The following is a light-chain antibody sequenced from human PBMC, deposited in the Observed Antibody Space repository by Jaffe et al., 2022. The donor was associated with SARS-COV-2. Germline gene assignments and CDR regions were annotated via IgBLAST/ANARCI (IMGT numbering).Light chain of an antibody. CDR2: EVS. J-gene: IGLJ3*02. V-gene: IGLV2-14*01. CDR3: SSYTRSSVWV. CDR1: NIDFYNY. Sequence: QSALTQPASVSGSPGQSITLSCTGLNIDFYNYVSWYQQHPGKVPKLLIFEVSDRPSGVPDRFSGSRSGNTASLTISGLQAEDEADYYCSSYTRSSVWVFGGGTKLTVL.